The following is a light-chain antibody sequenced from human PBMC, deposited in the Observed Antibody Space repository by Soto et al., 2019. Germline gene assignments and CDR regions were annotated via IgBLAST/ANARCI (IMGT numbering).Light chain of an antibody. CDR1: QNISNY. V-gene: IGKV3-11*01. J-gene: IGKJ5*01. Sequence: IVLTQSPATLSLSPGKRATLSCRASQNISNYLIWYQQKPGQAPSLLIYDVSNRATGIPARFSGSGSETDLTIITSRLQPEDFELYYCQQYGGSPITFGQGTRLEIK. CDR3: QQYGGSPIT. CDR2: DVS.